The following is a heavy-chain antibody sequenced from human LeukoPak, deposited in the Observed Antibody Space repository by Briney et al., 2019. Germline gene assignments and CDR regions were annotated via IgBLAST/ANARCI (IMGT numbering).Heavy chain of an antibody. V-gene: IGHV1-2*02. Sequence: GASVKVSCKASGYTFTGYYMHWVRQAPGQGLVWMGWINPNSGGTNYAQKFQGRVTMTRDTSISTAYMELSRLRSDDTAVYYCARAGNCGDYEPPFDYWGQGTLVTVSS. J-gene: IGHJ4*02. CDR3: ARAGNCGDYEPPFDY. D-gene: IGHD4-17*01. CDR1: GYTFTGYY. CDR2: INPNSGGT.